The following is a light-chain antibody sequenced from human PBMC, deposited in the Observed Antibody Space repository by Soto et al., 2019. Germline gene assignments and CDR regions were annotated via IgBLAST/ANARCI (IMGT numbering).Light chain of an antibody. V-gene: IGLV1-44*01. CDR2: SNN. J-gene: IGLJ1*01. Sequence: QSVLTQPPSASGTPGQRVTISCSGSRSNIGSNTVNWYQQLPGTAPKLLIYSNNQRPSGVPDRFSGSKSGTSASLAISGLQSEDESDYYCAAWDDSLNASYVFGSGTKVT. CDR3: AAWDDSLNASYV. CDR1: RSNIGSNT.